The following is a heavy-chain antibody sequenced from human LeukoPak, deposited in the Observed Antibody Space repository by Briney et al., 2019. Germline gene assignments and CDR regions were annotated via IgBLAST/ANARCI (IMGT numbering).Heavy chain of an antibody. Sequence: PGGSLRLSCAASGFTLHNYGMHWVRQAPGKGREWLAFLQDDGYNKHYADSVRGRITISRDNSENMLYLDMSSLRVEDTAVYYCAPCFWTGLGYWGQGTQVTVST. CDR1: GFTLHNYG. CDR3: APCFWTGLGY. V-gene: IGHV3-30*02. D-gene: IGHD3/OR15-3a*01. J-gene: IGHJ4*02. CDR2: LQDDGYNK.